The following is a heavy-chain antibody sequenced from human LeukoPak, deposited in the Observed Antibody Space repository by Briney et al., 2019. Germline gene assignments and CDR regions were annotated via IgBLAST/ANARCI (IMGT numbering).Heavy chain of an antibody. V-gene: IGHV4-38-2*02. D-gene: IGHD6-13*01. CDR1: GYSISSGYY. CDR3: ARDRDDYSSSWYDYYYYMDV. J-gene: IGHJ6*03. Sequence: PSETLSLTCTVSGYSISSGYYWGWIRQPPGKGLEWIGSIYHSGSTYYNPSLKSRVTISVDTSKNQFSLKLSSVTAADTAVYYSARDRDDYSSSWYDYYYYMDVWGKGTTVTVSS. CDR2: IYHSGST.